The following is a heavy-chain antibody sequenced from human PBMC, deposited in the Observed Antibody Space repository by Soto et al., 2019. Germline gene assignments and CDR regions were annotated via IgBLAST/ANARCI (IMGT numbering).Heavy chain of an antibody. CDR3: AKDGGGFGELPLTTMYNWFDP. CDR1: GYSFTSYW. J-gene: IGHJ5*02. D-gene: IGHD3-10*01. Sequence: GESLKISCKGSGYSFTSYWISWVRQMPGKGLEWMGRIDPSDSYTNYSPSFQGHVTISADKSISTAYLQWSSLKASDTAVYYCAKDGGGFGELPLTTMYNWFDPWGQGTLVTVSS. V-gene: IGHV5-10-1*01. CDR2: IDPSDSYT.